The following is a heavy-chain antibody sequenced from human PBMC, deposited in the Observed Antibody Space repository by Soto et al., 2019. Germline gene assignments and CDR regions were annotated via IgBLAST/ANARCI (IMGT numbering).Heavy chain of an antibody. V-gene: IGHV4-34*01. CDR1: GGSFSGYY. CDR3: ARGTREGWYFDL. Sequence: QVYLQQWGAGLWKPSETLSLTCAVYGGSFSGYYWTWIRQSPGKALEWIGEINHSGSTSYNPSLKSRATISVDTSKNQFSPKLNFVTAADTAVYYCARGTREGWYFDLWGRGTLVTVSS. CDR2: INHSGST. J-gene: IGHJ2*01.